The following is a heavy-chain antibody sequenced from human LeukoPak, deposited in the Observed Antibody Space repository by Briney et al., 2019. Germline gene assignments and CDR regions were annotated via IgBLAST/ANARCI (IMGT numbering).Heavy chain of an antibody. CDR2: INWNGGST. D-gene: IGHD3-22*01. V-gene: IGHV3-20*04. CDR3: ARGEDSPFDY. CDR1: GFTFTNAW. J-gene: IGHJ4*02. Sequence: GGSLRLSCAASGFTFTNAWMSWVRQAPGKGLEWVSGINWNGGSTGYADSVKGRFTISRDNAKNSLYLQMNSLGAEDTALYYCARGEDSPFDYWGQGTLVTVSS.